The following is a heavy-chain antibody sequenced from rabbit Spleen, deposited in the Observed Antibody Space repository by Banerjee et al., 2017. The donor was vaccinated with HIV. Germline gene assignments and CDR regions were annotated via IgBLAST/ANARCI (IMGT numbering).Heavy chain of an antibody. CDR2: IDPFFGTT. Sequence: QVKETGGGLVQPGGSLTLSCKASGFDFRRYYLTWVRQAPGKGLEWIGYIDPFFGTTYYANWVNGRFTISNDNAQNTVFLRMTSLTVADTATYFCAKDPAYASSSGSAIPYLWGQGTLVTVS. CDR1: GFDFRRYY. D-gene: IGHD1-1*01. V-gene: IGHV1S7*01. J-gene: IGHJ6*01. CDR3: AKDPAYASSSGSAIPYL.